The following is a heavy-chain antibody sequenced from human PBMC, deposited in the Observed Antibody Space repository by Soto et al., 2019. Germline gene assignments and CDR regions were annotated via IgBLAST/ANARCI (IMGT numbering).Heavy chain of an antibody. Sequence: QVQLVESGGGVVQPGRSLRLSCAASGFTFSSYAMHWVRQAPGKGLEWVAVIPYDGSNKYYADSVKGRFTISRDNSKNTLYLQMNSLRAEDTAVYYCARADGSGYYYYGMDVWGQGTTVTVSS. V-gene: IGHV3-30-3*01. D-gene: IGHD3-10*01. CDR3: ARADGSGYYYYGMDV. J-gene: IGHJ6*02. CDR2: IPYDGSNK. CDR1: GFTFSSYA.